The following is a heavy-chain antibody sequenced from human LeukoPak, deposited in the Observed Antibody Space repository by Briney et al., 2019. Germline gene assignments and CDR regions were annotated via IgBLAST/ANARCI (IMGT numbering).Heavy chain of an antibody. D-gene: IGHD2-2*01. CDR3: ARDSDCSSTSCLPDY. V-gene: IGHV1-2*02. CDR2: IHPNSGGT. Sequence: ASVKVSCKASGYTLTGYYMHWVRQAPGQGLEWMGWIHPNSGGTNYAQKFQGRVTMTRDTSTSTVYMELSSLRSEDTAVYYCARDSDCSSTSCLPDYWGQGTLVTVSS. J-gene: IGHJ4*02. CDR1: GYTLTGYY.